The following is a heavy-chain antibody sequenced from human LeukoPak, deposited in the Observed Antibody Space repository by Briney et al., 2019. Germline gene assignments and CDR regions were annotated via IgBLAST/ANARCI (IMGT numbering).Heavy chain of an antibody. CDR1: GFTFSSYG. Sequence: GGSLRLSCAASGFTFSSYGMHWVRQAPGKGLEWVAFIRYDGSNKYYADSVKGRFTISRDNSKNTLHLQMNSLRAEDTAVYYCAKVKWEPRTDWFDPWGQGTLVTVSS. V-gene: IGHV3-30*02. J-gene: IGHJ5*02. CDR2: IRYDGSNK. CDR3: AKVKWEPRTDWFDP. D-gene: IGHD1-26*01.